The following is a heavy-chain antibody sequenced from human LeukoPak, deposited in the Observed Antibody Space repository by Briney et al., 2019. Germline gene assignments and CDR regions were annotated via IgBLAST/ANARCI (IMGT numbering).Heavy chain of an antibody. CDR2: IYPGDSDT. CDR1: GYSFTNYW. CDR3: ARQLGSGSYIGNAFDT. D-gene: IGHD3-10*01. J-gene: IGHJ3*02. Sequence: GESLKTSCKGSGYSFTNYWIGWVRQMPGKGLEWMGIIYPGDSDTRYSPSFQGQVTISADKSISTAYLQWSSLKASDTAMYYCARQLGSGSYIGNAFDTWGQGTMVTVSS. V-gene: IGHV5-51*01.